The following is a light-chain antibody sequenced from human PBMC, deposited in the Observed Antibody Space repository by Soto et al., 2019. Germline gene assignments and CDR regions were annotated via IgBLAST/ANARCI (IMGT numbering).Light chain of an antibody. J-gene: IGLJ1*01. CDR1: SNDVGSYNL. CDR3: CPYAGSSTHV. CDR2: EGS. V-gene: IGLV2-23*01. Sequence: LGVCCIVKSNDVGSYNLVSWYQQHPGKAPKLMIYEGSKRPSGVSNRFSGSKSGNTASLTIAGLQAEDEADYYCCPYAGSSTHVFGTGTDVNV.